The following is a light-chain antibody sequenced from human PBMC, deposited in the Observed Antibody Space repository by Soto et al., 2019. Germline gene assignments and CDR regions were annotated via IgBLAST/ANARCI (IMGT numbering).Light chain of an antibody. CDR1: QSVSGY. J-gene: IGKJ2*03. V-gene: IGKV3-11*01. CDR2: DAS. CDR3: QRGGNLYS. Sequence: EIVLTQSPATLSLSPGERASLSCRASQSVSGYLAWFQQKPGQAPRLLIYDASNRATGIPARFSGSGSGTDFTLTISGLEPEDFAVYYWQRGGNLYSFGQGTKREIK.